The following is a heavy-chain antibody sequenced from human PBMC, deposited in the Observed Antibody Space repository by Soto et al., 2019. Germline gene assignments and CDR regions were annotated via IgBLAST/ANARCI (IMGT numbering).Heavy chain of an antibody. CDR1: GFTFSKCD. CDR3: TRNADFTSAFDI. CDR2: INVAGDT. J-gene: IGHJ3*02. V-gene: IGHV3-13*01. Sequence: EVQLVESGGGLVQPGGSLRLSCTASGFTFSKCDMHWVRQAAGKGLQWVANINVAGDTYYPVSVKGRFTISRENAKNSLYLQINSMRAEDTAVYYCTRNADFTSAFDIWGQGTMVTVSS. D-gene: IGHD3-3*01.